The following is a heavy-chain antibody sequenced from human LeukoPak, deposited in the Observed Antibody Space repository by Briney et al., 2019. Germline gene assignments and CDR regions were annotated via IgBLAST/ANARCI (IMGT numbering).Heavy chain of an antibody. CDR2: ISAYNGNT. J-gene: IGHJ4*02. CDR3: AARASSGWFNAQPLDY. CDR1: GYTFTSYG. V-gene: IGHV1-18*01. Sequence: ASEKVSCKASGYTFTSYGISWVRPAPGQGLEWMGWISAYNGNTNYAQKLQGRVTMTTDTSTSTAYMELRSLRSDDTAVYYCAARASSGWFNAQPLDYWGQGTLVTVSS. D-gene: IGHD6-19*01.